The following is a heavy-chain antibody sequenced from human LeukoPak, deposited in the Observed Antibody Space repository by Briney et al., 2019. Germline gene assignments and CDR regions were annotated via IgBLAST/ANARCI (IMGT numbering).Heavy chain of an antibody. Sequence: ASVTLSCTFSGYTLTELSMHWVRQVPGKGLEWMGGFDPEDGETVYAETFQARVTMTEDTSTDTAHMELSNVTSGDTAIYYCATGRGYYFHYWGQGTLVIVSS. CDR1: GYTLTELS. V-gene: IGHV1-24*01. CDR3: ATGRGYYFHY. CDR2: FDPEDGET. J-gene: IGHJ4*02.